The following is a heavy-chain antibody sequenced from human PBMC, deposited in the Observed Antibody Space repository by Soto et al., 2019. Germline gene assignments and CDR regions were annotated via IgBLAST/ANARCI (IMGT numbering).Heavy chain of an antibody. V-gene: IGHV4-59*01. CDR3: SGSSSVYGDYGDALNWYFDL. D-gene: IGHD4-17*01. CDR2: IYYSGST. J-gene: IGHJ2*01. CDR1: GGSISSYY. Sequence: SETLSLTCTVSGGSISSYYWSWIRQPPGKGLEWIGYIYYSGSTNYNPSLKSRVTISVDTSKNQFSLKLSSVTAADTAVYYCSGSSSVYGDYGDALNWYFDLWGRGTLVTVSS.